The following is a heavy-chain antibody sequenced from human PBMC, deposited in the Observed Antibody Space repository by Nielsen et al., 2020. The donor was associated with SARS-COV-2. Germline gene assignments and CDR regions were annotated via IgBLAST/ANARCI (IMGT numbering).Heavy chain of an antibody. CDR3: AKNTYYDFWSGYDYGMDV. CDR1: GYTFTSYA. Sequence: VQVSCKASGYTFTSYAMHWVRQAPGQRLEWMGWINAGNGNTKYSQKFQGRVTITRDTSASTAYMELSSLRSEDTAVYYCAKNTYYDFWSGYDYGMDVWGQGTTVTVSS. D-gene: IGHD3-3*01. CDR2: INAGNGNT. J-gene: IGHJ6*02. V-gene: IGHV1-3*01.